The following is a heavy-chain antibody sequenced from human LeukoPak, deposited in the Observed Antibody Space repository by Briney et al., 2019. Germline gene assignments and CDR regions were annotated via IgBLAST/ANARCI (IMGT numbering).Heavy chain of an antibody. Sequence: ESLKISCKASGYSFASYWIGWVRQMSGKGLEWMAIIHPNDGSSIYSPSFEGQVTISADKSIYTAYLEWSTLKASDTAIYYCARHNNWAFDYWDRGTLLTVSS. V-gene: IGHV5-51*01. D-gene: IGHD2/OR15-2a*01. CDR1: GYSFASYW. CDR3: ARHNNWAFDY. CDR2: IHPNDGSS. J-gene: IGHJ4*02.